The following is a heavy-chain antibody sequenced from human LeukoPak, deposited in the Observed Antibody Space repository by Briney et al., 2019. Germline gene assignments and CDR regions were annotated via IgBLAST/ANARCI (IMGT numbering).Heavy chain of an antibody. J-gene: IGHJ4*02. D-gene: IGHD3-22*01. CDR3: ARLDYYDSSGLF. CDR1: GYTFTSYD. CDR2: IIPIFGTA. V-gene: IGHV1-69*13. Sequence: SVKVSCKASGYTFTSYDINWVRQATGQGLEWMGGIIPIFGTANYAQKFQGRVTITADESTSTAYMELSSLRSEDTAVYYCARLDYYDSSGLFWGQGTLVTVSS.